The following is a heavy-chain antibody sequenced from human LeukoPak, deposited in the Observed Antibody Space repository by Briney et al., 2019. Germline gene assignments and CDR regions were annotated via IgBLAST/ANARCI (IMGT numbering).Heavy chain of an antibody. D-gene: IGHD6-19*01. CDR3: ARVRDSSGWYGGDY. Sequence: PSETLSLTCTVSGGSVSSGSYYWSWIRQPPGKGLKWIGYIYYSGSTNYNPSLKSRVTISVDTSKNQFSLKLSSVTAADTAVYYCARVRDSSGWYGGDYWGQGTLVTVSS. V-gene: IGHV4-61*01. CDR2: IYYSGST. CDR1: GGSVSSGSYY. J-gene: IGHJ4*02.